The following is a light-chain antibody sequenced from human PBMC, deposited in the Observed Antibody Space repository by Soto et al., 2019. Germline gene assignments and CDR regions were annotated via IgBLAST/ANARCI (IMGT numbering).Light chain of an antibody. Sequence: QSVLTQPASVSGSPGQSITISCTGTSSDVGGYNYVSWYQHHPGKAPKLMIFDVSNRPSGVSNRFSASKSGNMASLTISGLQPEDEADYYCSSYTTSNTRQIVFGTGTKVTVL. CDR2: DVS. V-gene: IGLV2-14*03. CDR3: SSYTTSNTRQIV. J-gene: IGLJ1*01. CDR1: SSDVGGYNY.